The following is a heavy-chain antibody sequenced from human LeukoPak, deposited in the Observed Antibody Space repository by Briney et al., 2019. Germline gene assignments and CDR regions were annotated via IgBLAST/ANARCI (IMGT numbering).Heavy chain of an antibody. J-gene: IGHJ4*02. D-gene: IGHD6-13*01. V-gene: IGHV3-23*01. CDR2: ISGSGGST. CDR1: GFTFSSYA. CDR3: GKDRAYSSSWYTGDY. Sequence: GGSLRLSCAASGFTFSSYAMSWVRQAPGKGLEWVSAISGSGGSTYYADSVKGRFTISRDNSKNTLYLQMNSLRAEDTAVYYCGKDRAYSSSWYTGDYWGQGTLVTVSS.